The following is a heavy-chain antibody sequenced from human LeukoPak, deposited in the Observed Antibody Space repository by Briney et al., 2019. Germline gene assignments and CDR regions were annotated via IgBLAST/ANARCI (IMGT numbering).Heavy chain of an antibody. CDR2: ISSSSSYI. D-gene: IGHD2-21*02. V-gene: IGHV3-21*01. Sequence: GGSLRLSCAASGFTFSSYSMNWVRQAPGKGLDGVSSISSSSSYIYYADSVKGRFTISRDNAKNSLYLQMNSLRAEDTAVYYCARECGGDCYFAGWYFDLWGRGTLVTVSS. CDR3: ARECGGDCYFAGWYFDL. CDR1: GFTFSSYS. J-gene: IGHJ2*01.